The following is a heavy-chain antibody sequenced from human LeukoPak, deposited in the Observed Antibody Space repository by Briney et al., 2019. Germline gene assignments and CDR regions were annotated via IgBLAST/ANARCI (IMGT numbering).Heavy chain of an antibody. V-gene: IGHV3-33*01. CDR3: ARDRTYSGSPDGRSHFNS. Sequence: GGSLRLSCAASGFTFNKYGMHWVRQVPGMGLEWVAVIWSNGGETYYADSVRGRFTISRDNSKSTVDLQMNSLRAEDTAVYYCARDRTYSGSPDGRSHFNSRGQGTLVTVSS. D-gene: IGHD5-12*01. J-gene: IGHJ4*02. CDR1: GFTFNKYG. CDR2: IWSNGGET.